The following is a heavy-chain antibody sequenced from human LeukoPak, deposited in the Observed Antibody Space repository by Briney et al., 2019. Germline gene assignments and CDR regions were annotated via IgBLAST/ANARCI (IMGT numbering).Heavy chain of an antibody. J-gene: IGHJ4*02. Sequence: WASVKVSCKASGYTFTGYHIHWVRQAPGQGLEWMGRINPYSGDTNFAQKFQGRVTMTRDTPITTPYMDLSSLTPDDTAVYFCARDQGSLTRSWYTGYWGQGTQVTVSS. CDR1: GYTFTGYH. D-gene: IGHD6-13*01. CDR3: ARDQGSLTRSWYTGY. CDR2: INPYSGDT. V-gene: IGHV1-2*06.